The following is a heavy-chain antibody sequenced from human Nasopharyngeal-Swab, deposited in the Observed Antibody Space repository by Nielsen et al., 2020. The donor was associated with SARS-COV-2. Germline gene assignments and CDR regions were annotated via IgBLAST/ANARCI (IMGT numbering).Heavy chain of an antibody. V-gene: IGHV1-2*02. CDR3: ATRGEVVVAATGYYYYGMDV. J-gene: IGHJ6*02. CDR1: GYTFTGYY. CDR2: INPNSGGT. Sequence: ASVKVSCKASGYTFTGYYMHWVRQAPGQWLEWMGWINPNSGGTNYAQKFQGRVTMTRDTSISTAYMELSRLRSDDTAVYYCATRGEVVVAATGYYYYGMDVWGQGTTVTVSS. D-gene: IGHD2-15*01.